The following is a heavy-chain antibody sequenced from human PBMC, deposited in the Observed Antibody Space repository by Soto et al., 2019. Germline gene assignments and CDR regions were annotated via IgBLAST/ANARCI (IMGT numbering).Heavy chain of an antibody. Sequence: QVQLVESGGGVVQPGRSLRLSCAASGFTFSSYGMHWVRQAPGKGLEWVAVIWYDGSNKYYADSVKGRFTISRDNSKNTQYLQMNSLRAEDTAVYYCARSIAAAGSFGPYYYYGMDVWGQGTTVTVSS. D-gene: IGHD6-13*01. V-gene: IGHV3-33*01. CDR3: ARSIAAAGSFGPYYYYGMDV. J-gene: IGHJ6*02. CDR1: GFTFSSYG. CDR2: IWYDGSNK.